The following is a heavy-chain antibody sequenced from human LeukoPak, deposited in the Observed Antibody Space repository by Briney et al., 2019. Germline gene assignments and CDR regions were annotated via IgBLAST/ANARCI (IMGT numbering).Heavy chain of an antibody. CDR1: GFSLSDYG. CDR2: ITTNSAK. CDR3: ARVAERHLSFYFDY. Sequence: KSGGSLRLSCAASGFSLSDYGISWARQAPGRGLEWISYITTNSAKFYADSVRGRIAISRDNDKNSVYLQMNSLRAEDTAVYYCARVAERHLSFYFDYWGQGTLVTVSS. V-gene: IGHV3-69-1*01. D-gene: IGHD6-25*01. J-gene: IGHJ4*02.